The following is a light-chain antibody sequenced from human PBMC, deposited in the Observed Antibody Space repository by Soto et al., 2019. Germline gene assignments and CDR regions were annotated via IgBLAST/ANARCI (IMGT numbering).Light chain of an antibody. Sequence: DIQMTQSPSSLSASVGDRVTITCRASQGIRKDLGWYQQKPGKAPKRLIYAASSLQSGVASRFSGSGSGTEFTLPISSLQHEDYATYHCLQQNSYPLTFCGGTKVEIK. CDR1: QGIRKD. J-gene: IGKJ4*01. V-gene: IGKV1-17*01. CDR2: AAS. CDR3: LQQNSYPLT.